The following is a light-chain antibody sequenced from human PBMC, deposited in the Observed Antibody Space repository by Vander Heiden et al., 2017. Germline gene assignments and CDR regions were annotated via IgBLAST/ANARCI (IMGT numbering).Light chain of an antibody. V-gene: IGKV1-39*01. J-gene: IGKJ5*01. CDR3: QQSYSTLSIT. Sequence: DIQMTQSPSYLSASVGDRVTITCRASQSISSYLNWYQQKPGKAPKLLIYAASSLQSGVPSRFSGSGSGTDFTLTISSLQPEDFATYYCQQSYSTLSITFGQVTRLEIK. CDR1: QSISSY. CDR2: AAS.